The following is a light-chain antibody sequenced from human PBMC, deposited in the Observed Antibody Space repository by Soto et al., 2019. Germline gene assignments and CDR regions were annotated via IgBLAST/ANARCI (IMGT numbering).Light chain of an antibody. CDR1: QGIRSW. CDR2: AAS. CDR3: QQANSFPYT. V-gene: IGKV1-12*02. J-gene: IGKJ2*01. Sequence: DIPMTQSPSSVSASVGDRVTITCRASQGIRSWLAWYQQKPGKAPKLLIYAASSLQSGVPSRFSGSGSGTVFTLTISSLQPEDFSTYYCQQANSFPYTFGQGTKLEIK.